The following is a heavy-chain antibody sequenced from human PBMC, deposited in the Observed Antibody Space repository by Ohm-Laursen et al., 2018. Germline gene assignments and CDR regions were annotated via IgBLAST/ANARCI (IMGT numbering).Heavy chain of an antibody. Sequence: SLRLSCSASGFTFSSYSVNWVRQAPGKGLEWVSSISSSSSYIYYADSVKGRFTISRDNAKNSLYLQMNSLRADDTAAYYCARDLQLPPYYFDYWGQGTLVTVSS. D-gene: IGHD2-2*01. CDR1: GFTFSSYS. J-gene: IGHJ4*02. CDR2: ISSSSSYI. CDR3: ARDLQLPPYYFDY. V-gene: IGHV3-21*01.